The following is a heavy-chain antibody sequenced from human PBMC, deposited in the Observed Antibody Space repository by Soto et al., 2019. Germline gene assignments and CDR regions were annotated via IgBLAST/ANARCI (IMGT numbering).Heavy chain of an antibody. CDR3: AVLLAGAAGTDYWFDP. CDR2: ISAYNGNT. Sequence: ASVKVSCKASGHTFTSYGISWVRQAPGQGLEWMGWISAYNGNTNYAQKLQGRVTMTTDTSTSTAYMELRSLRSDDTAVYYCAVLLAGAAGTDYWFDPWGQGTLVTVSS. V-gene: IGHV1-18*01. J-gene: IGHJ5*02. D-gene: IGHD6-13*01. CDR1: GHTFTSYG.